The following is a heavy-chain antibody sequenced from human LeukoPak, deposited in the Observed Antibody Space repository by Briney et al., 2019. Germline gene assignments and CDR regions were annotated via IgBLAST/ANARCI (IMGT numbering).Heavy chain of an antibody. Sequence: GGSLRLSCAASGFTFSSYSMNWVRRAPGKGLEWVSSISSSSSYIYYADSVKGRFTISRDNAKNSLYLQMNSLRAEDTAVYYCARDRGAQRGYYGMDVWGQGTTVTVSS. CDR3: ARDRGAQRGYYGMDV. J-gene: IGHJ6*02. V-gene: IGHV3-21*01. D-gene: IGHD3-10*01. CDR2: ISSSSSYI. CDR1: GFTFSSYS.